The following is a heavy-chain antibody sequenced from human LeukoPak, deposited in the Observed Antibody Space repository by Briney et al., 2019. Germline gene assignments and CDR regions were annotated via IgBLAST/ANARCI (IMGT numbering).Heavy chain of an antibody. J-gene: IGHJ5*02. CDR1: GGSISSSSYY. CDR3: ASLWFGELPYNWFDP. CDR2: IYYSGST. V-gene: IGHV4-39*01. Sequence: SETLSLTCTVAGGSISSSSYYWGWIRQPPGKGLEWVGSIYYSGSTYYNPSLKSRVTISVDTSKNQFSLKLSSVTAADTAVYYCASLWFGELPYNWFDPWGQGTLVTVSS. D-gene: IGHD3-10*01.